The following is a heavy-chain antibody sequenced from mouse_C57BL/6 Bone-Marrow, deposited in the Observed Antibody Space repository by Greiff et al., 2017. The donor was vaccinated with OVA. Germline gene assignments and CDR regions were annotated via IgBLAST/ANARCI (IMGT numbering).Heavy chain of an antibody. J-gene: IGHJ3*01. Sequence: EVKVVESGGGLVQPKGSLKLSCAASGFTFNTYAMHWVRQAPGKGLEWVARIRSKSSNYATYYADSVKDRFTISRDDSQSMLYLQMNNLKTEDTAMYYCVRGLSLYSSAWFAYWGQGTLVTVSA. D-gene: IGHD3-1*01. V-gene: IGHV10-3*01. CDR2: IRSKSSNYAT. CDR1: GFTFNTYA. CDR3: VRGLSLYSSAWFAY.